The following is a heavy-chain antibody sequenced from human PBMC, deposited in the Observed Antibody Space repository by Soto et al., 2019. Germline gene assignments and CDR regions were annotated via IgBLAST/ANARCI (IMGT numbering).Heavy chain of an antibody. CDR1: GGSISSSNW. CDR3: ARDLGYCSSTSCARQNDY. V-gene: IGHV4-4*02. J-gene: IGHJ4*02. CDR2: IYHSGST. D-gene: IGHD2-2*01. Sequence: PSETLSLTCAVSGGSISSSNWWSWVRQPPGKGLEWIGEIYHSGSTNYNPSLKSRVTISVDKSKNQFSLKLSSVTAADTAVYYCARDLGYCSSTSCARQNDYWGQGTLVTVSS.